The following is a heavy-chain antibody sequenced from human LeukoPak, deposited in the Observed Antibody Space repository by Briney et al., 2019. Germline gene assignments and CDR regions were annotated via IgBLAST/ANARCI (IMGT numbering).Heavy chain of an antibody. V-gene: IGHV1-69*06. CDR2: IIPIFGTA. CDR3: SRGVLRYFDWLGVWSDP. Sequence: GASVKVSCKASGGTFSSYAISWVRQAPGQGLEWMGGIIPIFGTANYAQKFQGRVTITADKSTSTAYMELSSLRSEDTAVYYCSRGVLRYFDWLGVWSDPWGQGTLVTVSS. CDR1: GGTFSSYA. J-gene: IGHJ5*02. D-gene: IGHD3-9*01.